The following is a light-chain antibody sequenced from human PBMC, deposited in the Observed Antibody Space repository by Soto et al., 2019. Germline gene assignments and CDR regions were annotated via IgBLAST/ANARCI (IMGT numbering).Light chain of an antibody. Sequence: QSALTQPASVSGSPGQSITISCTGTSSDVGSYNLVSWYQQHPGKAPKLMIYEGSKRPSGVPDRFSGSKSGNTASLTISGLQAEDEADYYCCLYAVTFYVFGTGTKLTVL. J-gene: IGLJ1*01. CDR1: SSDVGSYNL. CDR3: CLYAVTFYV. V-gene: IGLV2-23*01. CDR2: EGS.